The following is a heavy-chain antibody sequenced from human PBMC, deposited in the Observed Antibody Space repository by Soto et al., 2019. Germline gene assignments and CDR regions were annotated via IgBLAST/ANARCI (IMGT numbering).Heavy chain of an antibody. CDR2: ISYSGST. J-gene: IGHJ5*02. CDR1: GGSISSGGYY. CDR3: ARAANGNWFDP. Sequence: SETLSLTCTVSGGSISSGGYYWSWIRQHPGKGLEWIGYISYSGSTHYNPSLKSRVTISVDTSKNQFSLRLTSATAADTAVYYCARAANGNWFDPWGQGTLVTVSS. V-gene: IGHV4-31*03. D-gene: IGHD2-8*01.